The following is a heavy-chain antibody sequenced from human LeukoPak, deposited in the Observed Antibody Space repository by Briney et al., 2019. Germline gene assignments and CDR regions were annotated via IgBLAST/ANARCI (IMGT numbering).Heavy chain of an antibody. D-gene: IGHD3-3*01. Sequence: PGGSLRLSCAASGFTFSSYAMSWVRQAPGKGLELVSAISGSGGSTYYVDSVKGRFTISRDNSKNTLYLQMNSLRAEDTAVYYCAKDGTQYYDFWSGYYQDIDYFDYWGQGTLVTVSS. CDR1: GFTFSSYA. V-gene: IGHV3-23*01. J-gene: IGHJ4*02. CDR3: AKDGTQYYDFWSGYYQDIDYFDY. CDR2: ISGSGGST.